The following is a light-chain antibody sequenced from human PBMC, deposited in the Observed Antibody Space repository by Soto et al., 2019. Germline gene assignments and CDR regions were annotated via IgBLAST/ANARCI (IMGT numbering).Light chain of an antibody. J-gene: IGKJ1*01. CDR3: QQYNSYWT. V-gene: IGKV1-5*03. CDR2: KAS. CDR1: QSISSW. Sequence: DIQMTQSPSTLPASVGDRVTITCRASQSISSWLAWYQQKPGKAPKLLIYKASTLKSGVPSRFSGSGSGTEFTLTISSLQPDDFATYYCQQYNSYWTFGQGTKVEIK.